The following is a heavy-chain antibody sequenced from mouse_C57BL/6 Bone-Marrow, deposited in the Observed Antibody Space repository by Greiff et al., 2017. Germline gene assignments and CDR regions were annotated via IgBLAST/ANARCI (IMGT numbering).Heavy chain of an antibody. Sequence: EVQLVESGGGLVQSGRSLRLSCATSGFTFSDFYMEWVRQAPGKGLEWIAASRNKANDYTTEYSASVKGRFIVSRDTSQSILYLQMNALRAEDTAIYYCARGANYFDYWGQGTSLTVSS. J-gene: IGHJ2*02. CDR3: ARGANYFDY. CDR1: GFTFSDFY. CDR2: SRNKANDYTT. V-gene: IGHV7-1*01.